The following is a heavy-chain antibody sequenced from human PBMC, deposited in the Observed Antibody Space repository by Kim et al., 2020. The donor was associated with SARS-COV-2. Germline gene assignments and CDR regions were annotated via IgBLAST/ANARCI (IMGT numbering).Heavy chain of an antibody. CDR3: ARRGLGELLRGMDV. D-gene: IGHD1-26*01. J-gene: IGHJ6*02. CDR1: GFTFSSYA. Sequence: GGSLRLSCATSGFTFSSYAMSWVRQAPGKGLEWVSAISGSGGSTYYADSVKGRFTISRDNSKNTLYLQMNSLRAEDTAVYYCARRGLGELLRGMDVWGQGTTVTVSS. CDR2: ISGSGGST. V-gene: IGHV3-23*01.